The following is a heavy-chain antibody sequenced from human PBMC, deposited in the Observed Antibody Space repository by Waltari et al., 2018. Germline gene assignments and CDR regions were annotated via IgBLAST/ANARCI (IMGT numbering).Heavy chain of an antibody. J-gene: IGHJ4*02. CDR2: IIPISQAT. Sequence: QVQLVQSGTEVKKPGSSVKVACKASGASFSIYVISWLRQAPGQGLEWMGDIIPISQATNYAPKFQGRVTITADDSTSTAYMDLSSLRSDDTAVYYCARDADPGWFEYRGPGTLVTVSS. CDR1: GASFSIYV. V-gene: IGHV1-69*01. CDR3: ARDADPGWFEY.